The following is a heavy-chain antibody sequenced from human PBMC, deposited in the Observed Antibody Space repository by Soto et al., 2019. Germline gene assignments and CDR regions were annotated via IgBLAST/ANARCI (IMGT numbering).Heavy chain of an antibody. CDR3: ARDYGGNSWWYFDL. D-gene: IGHD4-17*01. Sequence: SETLSLTCTVSGGSVSSGSYYWSWIRQPPGKGLEWIGYIYYSGSTNYNPSLKSRVTISVDTSKNQFSLKLSSVTAADTAVYYCARDYGGNSWWYFDLWGRGTLVTVSS. J-gene: IGHJ2*01. V-gene: IGHV4-61*01. CDR1: GGSVSSGSYY. CDR2: IYYSGST.